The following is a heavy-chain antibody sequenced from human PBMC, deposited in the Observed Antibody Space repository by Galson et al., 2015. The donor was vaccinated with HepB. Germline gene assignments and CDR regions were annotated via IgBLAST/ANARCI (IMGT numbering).Heavy chain of an antibody. Sequence: SVKVSCKASGYTFTGYFMHWVRQAPGQGLEWMGRINTNSGGTSYAQKFQGRVTMTRDTSISTAYMQLGSLRSDDTAVYYCARDIRGGTSGNYYYWFDPWGQGTLVTVSS. D-gene: IGHD3-10*01. CDR2: INTNSGGT. CDR3: ARDIRGGTSGNYYYWFDP. J-gene: IGHJ5*02. CDR1: GYTFTGYF. V-gene: IGHV1-2*06.